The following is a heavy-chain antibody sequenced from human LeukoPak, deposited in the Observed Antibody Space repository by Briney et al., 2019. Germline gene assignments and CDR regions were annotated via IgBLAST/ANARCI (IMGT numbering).Heavy chain of an antibody. Sequence: SETLSLTCTVSGGSISSGDYYWSWIRQPPGKGLEWIGYIYYSGSTYYNPSLKSRVTISVDTSKNQFSLKLSSVTAADTAVYYCARVAASGSYEGFDYWGQGTLVTVSS. CDR1: GGSISSGDYY. V-gene: IGHV4-30-4*01. CDR2: IYYSGST. CDR3: ARVAASGSYEGFDY. J-gene: IGHJ4*02. D-gene: IGHD1-26*01.